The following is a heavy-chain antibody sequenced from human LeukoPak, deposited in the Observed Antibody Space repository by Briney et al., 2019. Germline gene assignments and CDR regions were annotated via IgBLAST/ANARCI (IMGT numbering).Heavy chain of an antibody. Sequence: RGSLRLSCAASGFTFSSYDMSWVCQAPGKGLEWVSSITTSGGSTFYADSVMGRLTTSRDNSRNTLYLQMNSLSAEDTAIYYCAKRGNPTVGHHYLDVWGKGTTVSVSS. D-gene: IGHD1-1*01. CDR2: ITTSGGST. CDR1: GFTFSSYD. CDR3: AKRGNPTVGHHYLDV. V-gene: IGHV3-23*01. J-gene: IGHJ6*03.